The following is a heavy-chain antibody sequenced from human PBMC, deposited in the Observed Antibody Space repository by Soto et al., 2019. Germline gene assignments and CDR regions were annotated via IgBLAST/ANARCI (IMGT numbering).Heavy chain of an antibody. D-gene: IGHD3-10*01. CDR1: GGSFSGYY. Sequence: QVQLQQWGAGLLKPSETLSLTCAVYGGSFSGYYWSWIRQPPGKGLEWLGEINHSGSPNYNPSLTSRVPISVDASKNQFSLKLSSVTAADTAVYYCATSGVRGAPYHFDYLGQGTLATVSS. V-gene: IGHV4-34*01. CDR3: ATSGVRGAPYHFDY. CDR2: INHSGSP. J-gene: IGHJ4*02.